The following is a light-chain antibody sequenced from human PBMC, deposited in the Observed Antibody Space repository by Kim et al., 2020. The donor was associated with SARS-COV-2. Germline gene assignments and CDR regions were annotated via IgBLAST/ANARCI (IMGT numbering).Light chain of an antibody. V-gene: IGKV1-5*03. CDR3: QQFYTYPIT. CDR1: QSIYSD. CDR2: KAS. Sequence: ASVGDRVTITCRASQSIYSDLAWYQQKPGNVPKILIYKASTLESGVSSRFSGSESGAEFTLTISSLQPDDFATYYCQQFYTYPITFGQGTRLEIK. J-gene: IGKJ5*01.